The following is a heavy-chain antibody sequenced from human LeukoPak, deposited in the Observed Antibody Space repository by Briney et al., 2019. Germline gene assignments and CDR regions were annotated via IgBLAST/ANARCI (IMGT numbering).Heavy chain of an antibody. D-gene: IGHD3-3*01. J-gene: IGHJ3*01. CDR1: GYSISSGYY. V-gene: IGHV4-38-2*01. CDR2: IYHSGST. Sequence: SETPFLCCGVSGYSISSGYYWGWIRQPLGKGLEWIGSIYHSGSTYYNPSLKSRVTISVDTSKNQFSLKLRSVTAADTALYYCARWDSGEWFLVAFVLWGDRKRVSVSS. CDR3: ARWDSGEWFLVAFVL.